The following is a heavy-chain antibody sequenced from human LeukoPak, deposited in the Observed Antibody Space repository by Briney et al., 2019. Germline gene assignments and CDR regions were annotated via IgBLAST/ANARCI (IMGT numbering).Heavy chain of an antibody. D-gene: IGHD2-2*01. CDR2: ISAYNGNT. CDR3: ARELARYCSSTSCYGGGNWFDP. Sequence: ASVKVSCKASGYTFTTFDVNWVRQAPGQGLEWMGWISAYNGNTNYAQKLQGRVTMTTDTSTSTAYMELRSLRSDDTAVYYCARELARYCSSTSCYGGGNWFDPWGQGTLVTVSS. V-gene: IGHV1-18*01. CDR1: GYTFTTFD. J-gene: IGHJ5*02.